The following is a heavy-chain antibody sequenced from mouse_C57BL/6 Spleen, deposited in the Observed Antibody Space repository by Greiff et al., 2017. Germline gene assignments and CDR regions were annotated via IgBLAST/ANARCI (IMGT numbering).Heavy chain of an antibody. CDR3: AGPPLDSSGPWFAD. CDR1: GYSITSGYY. D-gene: IGHD3-2*02. Sequence: EVQLQQSGPGLVKPSQSLSLTCSVTGYSITSGYYWNWIRQFPGNKLEWMGYISYDGSNNYNPSLKNRISITRDTSKNQFFLKLNSVTTEDTATYYCAGPPLDSSGPWFADWGQGTLVTVSA. J-gene: IGHJ3*01. CDR2: ISYDGSN. V-gene: IGHV3-6*01.